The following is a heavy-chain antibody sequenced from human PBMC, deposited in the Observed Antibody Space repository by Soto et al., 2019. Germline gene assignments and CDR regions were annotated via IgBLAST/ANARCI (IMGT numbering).Heavy chain of an antibody. D-gene: IGHD3-9*01. CDR1: GFTVSSNY. CDR2: IYSGGST. CDR3: ARATYDILTGYYGDYFDY. J-gene: IGHJ4*02. V-gene: IGHV3-66*01. Sequence: EVQLVESGGGLVQPGGSLRLFCAASGFTVSSNYMSWVRQAPGKGLEWVSVIYSGGSTYYADSVKGRFTISRDNSKNTLYLQMNSLRAEDTAVYYCARATYDILTGYYGDYFDYWGQGTLVTVSS.